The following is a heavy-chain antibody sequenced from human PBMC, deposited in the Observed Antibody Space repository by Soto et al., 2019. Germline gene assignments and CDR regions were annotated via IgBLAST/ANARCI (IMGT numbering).Heavy chain of an antibody. V-gene: IGHV3-33*03. Sequence: QEQLVESGGGVVQPGMSLRLSCEGSGFTFRRHGMHWVRQSPGKGLEWLAVIWYDGSEQYYADSVKGRFTISRDNSKNMLYLQLNTLTVEHTAVYYCARWSNHKVVDPWGQGTMVTVS. J-gene: IGHJ5*02. CDR2: IWYDGSEQ. CDR3: ARWSNHKVVDP. D-gene: IGHD2-8*02. CDR1: GFTFRRHG.